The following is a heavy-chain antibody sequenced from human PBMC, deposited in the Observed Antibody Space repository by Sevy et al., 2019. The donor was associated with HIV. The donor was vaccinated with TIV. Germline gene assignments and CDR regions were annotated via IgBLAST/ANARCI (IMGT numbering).Heavy chain of an antibody. V-gene: IGHV3-23*01. J-gene: IGHJ6*02. CDR2: ISGSGGST. D-gene: IGHD7-27*01. CDR3: ANGDLYYNYGMDV. Sequence: GGSLRLSCAASGFTFSSYAMSWVRQAPGKGLEWVSAISGSGGSTYYADSVKGRFTISRDNSKNTLYLQMNSLRAEDTAVYYCANGDLYYNYGMDVWGQGTTVTVSS. CDR1: GFTFSSYA.